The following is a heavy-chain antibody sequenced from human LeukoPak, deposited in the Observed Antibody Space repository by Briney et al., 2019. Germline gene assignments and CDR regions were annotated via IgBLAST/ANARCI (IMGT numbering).Heavy chain of an antibody. CDR3: ARDPVEWELLLDY. D-gene: IGHD1-26*01. CDR1: GFTVSSKY. CDR2: MNIDGSEK. J-gene: IGHJ4*02. Sequence: GGSLGLSCAVSGFTVSSKYMSSVRQAPGKRLEWVANMNIDGSEKYYADSVMGRFSISRDNARNAVYLQMASLRVEDAAVYYCARDPVEWELLLDYWGQGTLVTVSS. V-gene: IGHV3-7*01.